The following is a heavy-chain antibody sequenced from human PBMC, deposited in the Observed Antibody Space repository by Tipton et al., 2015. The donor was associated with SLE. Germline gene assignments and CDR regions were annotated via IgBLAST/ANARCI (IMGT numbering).Heavy chain of an antibody. J-gene: IGHJ2*01. Sequence: TLSLTCTVSGGSISSYYWSWIRQPPGKGLEWIGHIYYSGSTNYNPSLKSRVTISVDTSKNQFSLKLSSVTAADTAVYYCARHVVAPWDFDLWGRGTLVTVSS. D-gene: IGHD2-21*01. CDR1: GGSISSYY. V-gene: IGHV4-59*08. CDR2: IYYSGST. CDR3: ARHVVAPWDFDL.